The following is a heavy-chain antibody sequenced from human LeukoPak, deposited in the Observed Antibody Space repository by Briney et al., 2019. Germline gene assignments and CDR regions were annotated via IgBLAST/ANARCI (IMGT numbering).Heavy chain of an antibody. V-gene: IGHV3-53*01. CDR2: IYSGGST. Sequence: GGSLRLSCAASGFTVSVNYMNWVRQAPGKGLEWVSIIYSGGSTSYADSVKGRFTISRDNSKNTLYLQMNSLRAEDTAVYYCARDLLRLGELSLGAFDIWGQGTMVTVSS. CDR1: GFTVSVNY. D-gene: IGHD3-16*02. J-gene: IGHJ3*02. CDR3: ARDLLRLGELSLGAFDI.